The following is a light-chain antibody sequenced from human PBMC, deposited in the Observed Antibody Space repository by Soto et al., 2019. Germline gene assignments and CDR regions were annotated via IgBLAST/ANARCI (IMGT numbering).Light chain of an antibody. J-gene: IGKJ2*01. V-gene: IGKV2-24*01. CDR3: MQATQPYT. CDR2: MIS. Sequence: DTVITQTPLSLPVTLGQPASISCRSSQSLVHRDGNTYLSWLQQRPGQPPRLLIYMISNRFSGVPDRFSGSGAGTAFTLKISRVEAEDVGVYYCMQATQPYTFGQGTKLEIK. CDR1: QSLVHRDGNTY.